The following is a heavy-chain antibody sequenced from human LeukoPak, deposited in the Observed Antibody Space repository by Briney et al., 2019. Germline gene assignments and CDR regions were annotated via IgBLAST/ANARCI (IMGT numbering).Heavy chain of an antibody. CDR3: ARDRSTNYY. CDR1: RYTFINYG. CDR2: ISANSGNT. Sequence: GAAVKDSCKASRYTFINYGISWVRQAPGQGLAWMGWISANSGNTNYAQKLQGRVTMTTDTSTSTVYMEQRSLRSGDTAVYYCARDRSTNYYWGQGTLVTVSS. V-gene: IGHV1-18*01. D-gene: IGHD2-8*01. J-gene: IGHJ4*02.